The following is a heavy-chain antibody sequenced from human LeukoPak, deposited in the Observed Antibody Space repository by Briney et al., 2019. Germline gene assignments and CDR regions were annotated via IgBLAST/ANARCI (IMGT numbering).Heavy chain of an antibody. CDR3: ARDLMAGATLYYYYGMDV. D-gene: IGHD1-26*01. CDR2: ISAYNGNT. Sequence: ASVKVSCKASGYTFTSYGISWVRQAPGQGLEWMGWISAYNGNTNYAQKLQGRVTMTTDTSTSTAYMELRSLRSDDTAVYYCARDLMAGATLYYYYGMDVWGQGTTVTVSS. V-gene: IGHV1-18*01. J-gene: IGHJ6*02. CDR1: GYTFTSYG.